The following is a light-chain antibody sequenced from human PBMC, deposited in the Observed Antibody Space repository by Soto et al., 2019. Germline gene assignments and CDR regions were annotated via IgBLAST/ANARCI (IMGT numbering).Light chain of an antibody. CDR3: QQRSNWPIT. J-gene: IGKJ5*01. CDR2: DAS. CDR1: QSVSSY. V-gene: IGKV3-11*01. Sequence: EIGVTQSPATLSLSPGERATPPRRASQSVSSYLAWYQQKPGQAPRLLIYDASNRATGIPARFSGSGSGTDFTLTISSLEPEDFAVYYCQQRSNWPITFGQGTRLEIK.